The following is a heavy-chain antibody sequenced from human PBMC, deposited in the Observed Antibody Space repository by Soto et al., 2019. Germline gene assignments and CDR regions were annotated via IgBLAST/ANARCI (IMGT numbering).Heavy chain of an antibody. CDR3: AGGADFGSGSYPLH. D-gene: IGHD3-10*01. CDR2: IYHSGST. Sequence: SDTLSLTCAFSGFSISSGNLWSWVRPPPGKGLEWIGEIYHSGSTNYNPSLKSRVTISVDKSNNQFSLKLSSVTAADTAVYYCAGGADFGSGSYPLHWGQGTLVNVSS. V-gene: IGHV4-4*02. J-gene: IGHJ4*02. CDR1: GFSISSGNL.